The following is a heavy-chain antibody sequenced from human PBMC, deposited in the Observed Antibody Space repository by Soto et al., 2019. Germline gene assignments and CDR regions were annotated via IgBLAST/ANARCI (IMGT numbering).Heavy chain of an antibody. D-gene: IGHD2-2*01. CDR2: IKSKTDGGTT. Sequence: GGSLRLSCAASGFTFSNAWMSWVRQAPGKGLEWVGRIKSKTDGGTTDYAAPVKGRFTISRDDSKNTLYLQMNSLKTEDTAVNYCTTINPDIVVVPAAMRQKKYYYYYXMDGWGKRTTVTVSS. CDR1: GFTFSNAW. V-gene: IGHV3-15*01. J-gene: IGHJ6*03. CDR3: TTINPDIVVVPAAMRQKKYYYYYXMDG.